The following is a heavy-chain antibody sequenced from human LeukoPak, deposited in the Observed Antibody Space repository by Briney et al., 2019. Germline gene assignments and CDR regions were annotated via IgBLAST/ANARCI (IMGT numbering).Heavy chain of an antibody. Sequence: SVKVSFKASGGTFSSYAISWVRQAPGQGLEWMGRIIPILGIANYAQKFQGRVTITADKSTSTAYMELSSLRSEDTAVYYCASHLGVVAATTPPSFDYWGQGTLVTVSS. V-gene: IGHV1-69*04. D-gene: IGHD2-15*01. J-gene: IGHJ4*02. CDR2: IIPILGIA. CDR1: GGTFSSYA. CDR3: ASHLGVVAATTPPSFDY.